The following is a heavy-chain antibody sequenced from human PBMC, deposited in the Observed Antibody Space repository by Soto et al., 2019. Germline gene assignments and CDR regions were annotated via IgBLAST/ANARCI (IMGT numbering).Heavy chain of an antibody. Sequence: EVQLVESGGGLVQPGGSLRLSCAASGFTFSSYWMSWVRQAPGKGLEWVANIKQDGSEKYYVDSVKGRFTISRDNAKNSLYLQMNSLRAEDTAVYYCARDRRRLITIFGVVTLRDYYMDVWGKGTTVTVSS. V-gene: IGHV3-7*01. J-gene: IGHJ6*03. CDR3: ARDRRRLITIFGVVTLRDYYMDV. D-gene: IGHD3-3*01. CDR1: GFTFSSYW. CDR2: IKQDGSEK.